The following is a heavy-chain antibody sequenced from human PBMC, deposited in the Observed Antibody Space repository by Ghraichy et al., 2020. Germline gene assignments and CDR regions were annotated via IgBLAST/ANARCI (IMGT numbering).Heavy chain of an antibody. CDR1: GFNFGSYN. J-gene: IGHJ6*02. CDR2: ITSSSRSI. V-gene: IGHV3-48*02. CDR3: ARASTVVRFYYYDGMDV. Sequence: GGSLRLSCVGSGFNFGSYNMNWVRPSPGKDMEWVSYITSSSRSIFYADSVKGRFTISRDNAQNSLYLQMNSLRDEDTAVYYCARASTVVRFYYYDGMDVWGQGTTVTVSS. D-gene: IGHD4-23*01.